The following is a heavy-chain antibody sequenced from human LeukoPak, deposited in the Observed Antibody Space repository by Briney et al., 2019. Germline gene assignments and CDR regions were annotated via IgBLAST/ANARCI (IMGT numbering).Heavy chain of an antibody. D-gene: IGHD4-17*01. CDR1: GGTFSSYA. V-gene: IGHV1-69*05. CDR2: IIPIFGTA. J-gene: IGHJ4*02. CDR3: AIDPYDYGDYESEPLDY. Sequence: ASVKVSCKASGGTFSSYAISWVRQAPGQGLEWMGRIIPIFGTANYAQKFQGRVTITTDESTSTAYMELSSLRSEDTAVYYCAIDPYDYGDYESEPLDYWGQGTLVTVSS.